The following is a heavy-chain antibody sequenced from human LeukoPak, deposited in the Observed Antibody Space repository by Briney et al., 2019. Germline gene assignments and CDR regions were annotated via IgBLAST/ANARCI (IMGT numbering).Heavy chain of an antibody. CDR1: GGSINNYY. V-gene: IGHV4-4*07. CDR3: ASINITMVRGVILYYFDY. J-gene: IGHJ4*02. CDR2: IYTRGST. Sequence: PSETLSLTCTVSGGSINNYYWSWIRQPAGKGLEWIGRIYTRGSTNYNPSLKSRVTISVDTSKNQFSLKLSSVTAADTAVYYCASINITMVRGVILYYFDYWGQGTLVTVSS. D-gene: IGHD3-10*01.